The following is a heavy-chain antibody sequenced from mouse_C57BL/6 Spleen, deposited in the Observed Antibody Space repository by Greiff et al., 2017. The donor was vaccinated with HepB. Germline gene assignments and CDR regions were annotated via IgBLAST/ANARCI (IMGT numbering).Heavy chain of an antibody. Sequence: VMLVESGAELARPGASVKMSCKASGYTFTSYTMHWVKQRPGQGLEWIGYINPSSGYTKYNQKFKDKATLTADKSSSTAYMQLSSLTSEDSAVYYCARNGPYAMDYWGQGTSVTVSS. CDR1: GYTFTSYT. V-gene: IGHV1-4*01. CDR3: ARNGPYAMDY. CDR2: INPSSGYT. J-gene: IGHJ4*01. D-gene: IGHD1-1*02.